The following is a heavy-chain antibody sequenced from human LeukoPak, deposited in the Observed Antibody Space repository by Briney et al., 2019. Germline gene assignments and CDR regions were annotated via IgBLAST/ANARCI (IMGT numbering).Heavy chain of an antibody. V-gene: IGHV3-7*01. CDR1: GFTFSSYW. D-gene: IGHD3-22*01. Sequence: GGSLRLSCAASGFTFSSYWMSCVCPAPGKGLGRVANIMQVGREKYYVTSVKGRFTISRDNAKNSLYLQMNSLRAEDTAVYYCARDLNPYYYDSSGYYPDNQKGYDYWGQGTLVTVSS. CDR3: ARDLNPYYYDSSGYYPDNQKGYDY. J-gene: IGHJ4*02. CDR2: IMQVGREK.